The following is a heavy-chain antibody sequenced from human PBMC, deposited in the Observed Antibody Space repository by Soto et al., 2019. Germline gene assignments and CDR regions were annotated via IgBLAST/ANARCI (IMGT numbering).Heavy chain of an antibody. Sequence: SETLSLTCTVSGGSISSSSYYWGWIRQPPGKGLEWIGSIYYSGSTYYNPSLKSRVTISVDTSKNQFSLKLSSVTAADTAVYYCARHLGGIAARPGSNWFDPWGQGTLVTVSS. V-gene: IGHV4-39*01. CDR2: IYYSGST. J-gene: IGHJ5*02. D-gene: IGHD6-6*01. CDR1: GGSISSSSYY. CDR3: ARHLGGIAARPGSNWFDP.